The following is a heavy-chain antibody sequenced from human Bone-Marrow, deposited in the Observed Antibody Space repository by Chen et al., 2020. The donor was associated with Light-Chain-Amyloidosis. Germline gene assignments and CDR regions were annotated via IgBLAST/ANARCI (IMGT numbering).Heavy chain of an antibody. CDR2: ISDSGGNT. CDR1: GFSFNDYA. D-gene: IGHD3-22*01. Sequence: EVQLLESGGGLVRPGGSPRLSCAASGFSFNDYAMSWVRQAPGKGLEWVSAISDSGGNTNYADSVKGRFTISRDNSKNTLYLDMNSLRVDDTALYYCARDTYYYDNIDYYSWFDPWGQGTMVTVSS. CDR3: ARDTYYYDNIDYYSWFDP. V-gene: IGHV3-23*01. J-gene: IGHJ5*02.